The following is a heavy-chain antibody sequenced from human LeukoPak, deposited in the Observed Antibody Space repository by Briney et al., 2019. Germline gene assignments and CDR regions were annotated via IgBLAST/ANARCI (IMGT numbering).Heavy chain of an antibody. CDR2: INNGGTNA. J-gene: IGHJ3*02. V-gene: IGHV3-74*01. Sequence: AGSLRLSCAASGFTFRSYWMHWVRQAPGKGLVWVSRINNGGTNATHADSVKGRFTISRDNSKNSLYLQMNSLRTEDTAVYYCAKSRAPTADPDAFDIWGQGTTVTVSS. CDR1: GFTFRSYW. D-gene: IGHD1-14*01. CDR3: AKSRAPTADPDAFDI.